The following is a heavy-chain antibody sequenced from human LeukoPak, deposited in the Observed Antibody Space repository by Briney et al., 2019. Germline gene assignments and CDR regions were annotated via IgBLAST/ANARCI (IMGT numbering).Heavy chain of an antibody. V-gene: IGHV1-69*05. CDR3: ARDAASGSYLLGSDY. CDR1: GGTFSSYA. CDR2: IIPIFGTA. D-gene: IGHD1-26*01. Sequence: SVKVSCKASGGTFSSYAISWVRQAPGQGLEWMGGIIPIFGTANYAQKFQGRVTLTTDTSTSTVYMELSSLRSEDTAVYYCARDAASGSYLLGSDYWGQGTLVTVST. J-gene: IGHJ4*02.